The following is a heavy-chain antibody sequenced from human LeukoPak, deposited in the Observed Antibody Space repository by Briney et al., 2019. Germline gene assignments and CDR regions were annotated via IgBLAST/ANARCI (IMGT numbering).Heavy chain of an antibody. J-gene: IGHJ4*02. V-gene: IGHV4-59*12. D-gene: IGHD2-15*01. Sequence: SEALTLTCTVSGGSISGYYWNWVRQPPGKGLEWIGSIYYSGSAYYNPSLKSRVTISVDTSKNQFSLKLSSVTAADTAVYYCARAAFCSGGSCSDYWGQGTLVTVSS. CDR2: IYYSGSA. CDR3: ARAAFCSGGSCSDY. CDR1: GGSISGYY.